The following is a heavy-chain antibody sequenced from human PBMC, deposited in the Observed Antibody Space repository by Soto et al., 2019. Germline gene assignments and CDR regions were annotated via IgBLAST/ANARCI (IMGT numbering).Heavy chain of an antibody. J-gene: IGHJ4*02. CDR3: ASSHAGAHITAAVH. D-gene: IGHD6-13*01. CDR1: GGSISSGGYS. Sequence: SETLSLTCAVSGGSISSGGYSWHWIRQQPGKGLEWIGYIYHSGSTYYNPSLKSRVTISVDRSKNQFSLKLSSVTAADTAVYYCASSHAGAHITAAVHWGQETLVT. V-gene: IGHV4-30-2*01. CDR2: IYHSGST.